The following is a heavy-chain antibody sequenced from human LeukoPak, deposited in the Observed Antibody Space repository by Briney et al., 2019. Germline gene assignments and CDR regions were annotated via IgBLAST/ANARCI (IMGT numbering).Heavy chain of an antibody. D-gene: IGHD6-25*01. CDR2: IRSETDGGTA. V-gene: IGHV3-15*01. Sequence: GGSLRLSCAASGFTFSNAWMNWVGQAPGKGLEWVGQIRSETDGGTADYAAPVKGRFTISRDDSKNTLYLQMNSLKTEDTAVYYCTTAAFHWGQGTLVTVSS. CDR3: TTAAFH. CDR1: GFTFSNAW. J-gene: IGHJ1*01.